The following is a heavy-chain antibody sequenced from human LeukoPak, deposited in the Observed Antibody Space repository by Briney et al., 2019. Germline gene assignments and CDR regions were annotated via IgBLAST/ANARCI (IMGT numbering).Heavy chain of an antibody. CDR3: AKYQWLVRVSSFDY. CDR1: GFTFSSYT. D-gene: IGHD6-19*01. Sequence: GGSLRLSCAASGFTFSSYTMNWVRQAPGGGLEWVSSISGSGGSTYYADSVKGRFTISRDNSKITLYLQMNSLRAEDTAVYYCAKYQWLVRVSSFDYWGQGTLVTVSS. J-gene: IGHJ4*02. V-gene: IGHV3-23*01. CDR2: ISGSGGST.